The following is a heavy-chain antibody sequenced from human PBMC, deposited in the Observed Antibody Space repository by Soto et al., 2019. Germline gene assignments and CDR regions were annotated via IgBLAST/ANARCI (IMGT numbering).Heavy chain of an antibody. J-gene: IGHJ4*02. Sequence: PSETLSLTCTVSGGSISSYYWSWIRQPPGKGLEWIGYIYYSGSTNYNPSLKSRVTISVDTSKNQFSLKLSSVTAADTAVYYCATSYGNAWYPYWGQGTQVTVSS. CDR3: ATSYGNAWYPY. CDR1: GGSISSYY. V-gene: IGHV4-59*01. CDR2: IYYSGST. D-gene: IGHD6-13*01.